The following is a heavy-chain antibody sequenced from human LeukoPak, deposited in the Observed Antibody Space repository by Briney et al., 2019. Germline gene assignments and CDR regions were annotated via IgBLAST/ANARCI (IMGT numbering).Heavy chain of an antibody. D-gene: IGHD3-22*01. V-gene: IGHV1-69*05. J-gene: IGHJ4*02. CDR3: ARARPYYYDSSGLVY. CDR2: IIPIFGTA. CDR1: GGPFSSYA. Sequence: SVKVYCKATGGPFSSYAISWVRQAPGQGLERMGRIIPIFGTANYAQKFQGRVTITTDESTSTAYMELSSLRSEDTAVYYCARARPYYYDSSGLVYWGQGTLVTVSS.